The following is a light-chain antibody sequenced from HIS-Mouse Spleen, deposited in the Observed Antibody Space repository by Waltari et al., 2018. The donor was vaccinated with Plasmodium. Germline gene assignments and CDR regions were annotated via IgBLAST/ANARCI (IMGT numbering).Light chain of an antibody. Sequence: SYELTQPLSVSVALGQTARITCGGNNLGSKNVHWYQQKPGQAPVLVIYRDSNRPSGIPERFSGSNSGNTATLTISRAQAGDEADYYCQVLDSSTVVFGGGTKLTVL. J-gene: IGLJ2*01. CDR2: RDS. CDR1: NLGSKN. CDR3: QVLDSSTVV. V-gene: IGLV3-9*01.